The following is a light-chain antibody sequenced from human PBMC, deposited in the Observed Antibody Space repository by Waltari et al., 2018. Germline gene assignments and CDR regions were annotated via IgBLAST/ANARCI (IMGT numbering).Light chain of an antibody. J-gene: IGKJ2*03. V-gene: IGKV3-11*01. CDR2: DAS. CDR1: QSLSNL. Sequence: EIVLPQSPATLSLSPGESATLSCRASQSLSNLLAWYQQKPGQAPRLLIYDASNRATDTPARFSGSGSGTDFTLTISSLEPEDFAVYYCQQRIDSFSFGQGTKLQIK. CDR3: QQRIDSFS.